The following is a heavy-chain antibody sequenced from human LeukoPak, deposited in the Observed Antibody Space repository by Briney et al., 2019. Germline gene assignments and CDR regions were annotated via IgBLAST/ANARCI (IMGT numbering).Heavy chain of an antibody. CDR1: GFTFSSYA. CDR2: ISSDGGNT. Sequence: GGSLRLSCAASGFTFSSYAMHWVRQAPGKGLKYVSAISSDGGNTYIADSVKGRFTISRDNSKNTLYLQMSSLRAEDTAVYYCIGTFDYWGQGILVTVSS. J-gene: IGHJ4*02. CDR3: IGTFDY. V-gene: IGHV3-64D*06.